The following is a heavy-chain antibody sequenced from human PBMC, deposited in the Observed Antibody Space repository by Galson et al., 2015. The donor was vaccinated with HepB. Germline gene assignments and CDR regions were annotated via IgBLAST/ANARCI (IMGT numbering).Heavy chain of an antibody. Sequence: SLRLSCADSRFTFSTSAMSWVRQPPGKGLEWVSIVDSSGGNTDYADSVKGRFTISRANSRNTVYPQMNSLRVEDTAVYYCAKGGAGCSSSSCYSGGGDGYYYAMDVWGQGTTVTVSS. J-gene: IGHJ6*02. V-gene: IGHV3-23*01. D-gene: IGHD3-22*01. CDR2: VDSSGGNT. CDR1: RFTFSTSA. CDR3: AKGGAGCSSSSCYSGGGDGYYYAMDV.